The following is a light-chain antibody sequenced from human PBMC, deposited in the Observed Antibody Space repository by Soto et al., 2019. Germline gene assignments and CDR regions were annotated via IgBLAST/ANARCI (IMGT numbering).Light chain of an antibody. Sequence: EIVLTQSPGTLSLSPGERATLSCRASQSVSSSYLAWYQQKPGQAPRLLIYGASSRAPGIPDRFSGSGSGTDFTLTISRLEPEDFAVYYCQQYGNSPLTFGQGNKVEIQ. CDR1: QSVSSSY. J-gene: IGKJ1*01. CDR2: GAS. CDR3: QQYGNSPLT. V-gene: IGKV3-20*01.